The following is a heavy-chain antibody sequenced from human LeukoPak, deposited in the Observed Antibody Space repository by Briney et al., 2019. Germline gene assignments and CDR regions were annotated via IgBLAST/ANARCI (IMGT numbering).Heavy chain of an antibody. CDR1: GGSISSSSYY. J-gene: IGHJ4*02. CDR3: QSRYLEWLLDY. V-gene: IGHV4-39*01. Sequence: PSETLSLTCTVSGGSISSSSYYWGWIRQPPGKGLEWIGSIYYSGNIYYNPSLKSRVTIFVDTSKNQFSLKLSSVTAADTAVYYCQSRYLEWLLDYWGQGTLVPVSS. CDR2: IYYSGNI. D-gene: IGHD3-3*01.